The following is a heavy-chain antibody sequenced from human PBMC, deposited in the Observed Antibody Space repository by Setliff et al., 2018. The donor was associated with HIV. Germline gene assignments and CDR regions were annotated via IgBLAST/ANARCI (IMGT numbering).Heavy chain of an antibody. Sequence: ASVKVSCKASGYTFSSYAMHWVRQAPGQRLEWMGWINAGNGNTKYSQKFQGRVTMTRDTSTSTVYMELSSLRSEDTAVYYCARGMWPEAPFGVVIPDAFDIWGQGTMVTVSS. D-gene: IGHD3-3*01. V-gene: IGHV1-3*01. CDR2: INAGNGNT. J-gene: IGHJ3*02. CDR1: GYTFSSYA. CDR3: ARGMWPEAPFGVVIPDAFDI.